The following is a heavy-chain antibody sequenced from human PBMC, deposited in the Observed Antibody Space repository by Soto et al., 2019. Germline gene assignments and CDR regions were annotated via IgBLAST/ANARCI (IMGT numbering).Heavy chain of an antibody. V-gene: IGHV1-46*03. CDR3: ARVYPSDTRYGYVGNNWFDP. Sequence: EASWKVSCKASGYTFTSYYMHWVRQAPGQGLEWMGIINPSGGSTSYAQKFQGRVTMTRDTSTSTVYMELSSLRSEDMAVYYCARVYPSDTRYGYVGNNWFDPWGQGTLVTVSS. CDR1: GYTFTSYY. CDR2: INPSGGST. J-gene: IGHJ5*02. D-gene: IGHD5-18*01.